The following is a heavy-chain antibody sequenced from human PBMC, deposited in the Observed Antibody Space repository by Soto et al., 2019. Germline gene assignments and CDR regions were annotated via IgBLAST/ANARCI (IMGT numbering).Heavy chain of an antibody. CDR1: GFTLSSYS. CDR3: ARIYCSGGSCYDAFDI. D-gene: IGHD2-15*01. CDR2: ISSSSSYI. J-gene: IGHJ3*02. V-gene: IGHV3-21*01. Sequence: GGSLRLSCAASGFTLSSYSMNWVRQAPGKGLEWVSSISSSSSYIYYADSVKGRFTISRDNAKNSLYLQMNSLRAEDTAVYYCARIYCSGGSCYDAFDIWGQGTMVTVSS.